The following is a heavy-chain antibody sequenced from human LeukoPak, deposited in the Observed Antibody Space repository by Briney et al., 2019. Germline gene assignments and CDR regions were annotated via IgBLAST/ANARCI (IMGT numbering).Heavy chain of an antibody. CDR3: AXXXXXXTQRKAPFDF. CDR1: GGSFSGYY. V-gene: IGHV4-34*01. CDR2: INHSGST. Sequence: SETLSLTCAVYGGSFSGYYWSWIRQSPGKGLEWIGEINHSGSTNYNPSLKSRVTISVDTSKNQFSLKLSSVTAADTAVYYCAXXXXXXTQRKAPFDFWGQGTLVTVSS. J-gene: IGHJ4*02. D-gene: IGHD1-1*01.